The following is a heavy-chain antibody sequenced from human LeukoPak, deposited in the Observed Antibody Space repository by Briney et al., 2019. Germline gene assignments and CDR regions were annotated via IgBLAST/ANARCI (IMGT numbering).Heavy chain of an antibody. CDR1: GGTFSSYA. J-gene: IGHJ4*02. Sequence: SVKVSCKASGGTFSSYAISWVRQAPGQGLEWMGGIIPIFGTANYAQKFQGRVTITADESTSTAYMELSRLRSDDTAVYYCARLQRGIAAAGNFDYWGQGTLVTVSS. CDR2: IIPIFGTA. D-gene: IGHD6-13*01. V-gene: IGHV1-69*13. CDR3: ARLQRGIAAAGNFDY.